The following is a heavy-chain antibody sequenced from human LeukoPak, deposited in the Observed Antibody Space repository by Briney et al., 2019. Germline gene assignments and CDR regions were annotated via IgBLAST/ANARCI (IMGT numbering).Heavy chain of an antibody. CDR2: ISYDGSNK. J-gene: IGHJ4*02. Sequence: GGSLRLSCAASGFTFSSYAMHWVRQAPGKGLEWVAVISYDGSNKYYADSVKGRFTISRDNAKNSLYLQMNSLRAEDTAVYYCARRLVTTGDYWGQGTLVTVSS. V-gene: IGHV3-30-3*01. CDR3: ARRLVTTGDY. D-gene: IGHD4-11*01. CDR1: GFTFSSYA.